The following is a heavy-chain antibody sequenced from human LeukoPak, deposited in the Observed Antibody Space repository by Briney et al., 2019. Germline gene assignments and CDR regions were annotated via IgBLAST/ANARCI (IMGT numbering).Heavy chain of an antibody. D-gene: IGHD3-3*01. CDR2: ISAYNGNT. CDR1: GYTFTSYG. J-gene: IGHJ4*02. Sequence: ASVKVSCKASGYTFTSYGISWVRQASGQGLEWMGWISAYNGNTNYAQKLQGRVTMTTDTSTSTAYMELRSLRSDDTAVYYCARDIERFYDFWSGFDYWGQGTLVTVSS. CDR3: ARDIERFYDFWSGFDY. V-gene: IGHV1-18*01.